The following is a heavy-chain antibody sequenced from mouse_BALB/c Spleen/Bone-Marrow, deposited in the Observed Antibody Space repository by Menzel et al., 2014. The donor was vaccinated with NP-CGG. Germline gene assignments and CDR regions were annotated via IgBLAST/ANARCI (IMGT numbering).Heavy chain of an antibody. Sequence: VQGVESGPELAEPGASVKTSCKASGYTFTDTWIHWIKQRPGQGLEWIGYINPSTGYAEYNQNFKDKATLTVDKSSSTAYMQLSSLTSEDSAVYYCARDYWGQGTTLTVSS. V-gene: IGHV1-7*01. CDR3: ARDY. J-gene: IGHJ2*01. CDR2: INPSTGYA. CDR1: GYTFTDTW.